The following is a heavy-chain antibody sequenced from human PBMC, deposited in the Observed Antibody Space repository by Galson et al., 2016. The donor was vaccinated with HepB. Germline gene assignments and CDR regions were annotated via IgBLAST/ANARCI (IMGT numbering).Heavy chain of an antibody. CDR2: ISSDGGNK. J-gene: IGHJ4*02. V-gene: IGHV3-30*04. CDR3: ARDGITGTTLSFDY. Sequence: LRLSCAASGFTFSSYTMHWVRQAPGKGLEWVALISSDGGNKYYADSVKGRFTFSRDNSKNTMYLQMNSLRAEDTAVYYCARDGITGTTLSFDYWGQGNLVTVSS. D-gene: IGHD1-20*01. CDR1: GFTFSSYT.